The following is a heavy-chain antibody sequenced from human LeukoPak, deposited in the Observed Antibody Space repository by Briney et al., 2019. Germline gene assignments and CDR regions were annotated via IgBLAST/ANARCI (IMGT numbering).Heavy chain of an antibody. CDR1: GFTFSSYA. D-gene: IGHD1-7*01. CDR3: AKRRGLELLYYYYMDV. Sequence: GRSLRLSCAASGFTFSSYAMHWVRQAPGKGLEWVAVISYDGSNKYYADSVKGRFTISRGNSKNTLYLQMNSLRAEDTAVYYCAKRRGLELLYYYYMDVWGKGTTVTVSS. CDR2: ISYDGSNK. J-gene: IGHJ6*03. V-gene: IGHV3-30*04.